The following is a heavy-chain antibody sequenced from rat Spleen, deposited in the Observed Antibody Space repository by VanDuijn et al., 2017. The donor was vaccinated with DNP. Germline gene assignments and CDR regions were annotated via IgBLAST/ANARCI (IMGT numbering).Heavy chain of an antibody. Sequence: EVQLVESGGGLVQPGRSLKLSCAASGFTFSDYNMAWVRQAPKKGLEWVATISYDGSSTYYRDSVKGRFTISRDNAKSTLYLQMDSLRSEDTATYYCARNAGNYWGQGVMVTVSS. V-gene: IGHV5-7*01. J-gene: IGHJ2*01. D-gene: IGHD5-1*01. CDR2: ISYDGSST. CDR1: GFTFSDYN. CDR3: ARNAGNY.